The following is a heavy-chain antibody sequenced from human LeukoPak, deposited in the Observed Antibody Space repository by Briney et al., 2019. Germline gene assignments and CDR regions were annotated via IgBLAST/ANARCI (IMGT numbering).Heavy chain of an antibody. J-gene: IGHJ4*02. CDR3: AADQYSGYDSFGY. CDR1: GFTFTSSA. V-gene: IGHV1-58*01. D-gene: IGHD5-12*01. CDR2: IVVGSGNT. Sequence: SVKVSCKASGFTFTSSAVQWVRQARGQRLEWIGWIVVGSGNTNYAQKFQERVTITRDMSTSTAYMELSSLRSEGTAVYYCAADQYSGYDSFGYWGQGTLVTVSS.